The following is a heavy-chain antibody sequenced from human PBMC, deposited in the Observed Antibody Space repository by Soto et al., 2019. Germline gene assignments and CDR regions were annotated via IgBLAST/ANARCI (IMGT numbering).Heavy chain of an antibody. CDR1: GLAFRSYG. V-gene: IGHV3-33*06. CDR3: AKFRSVEEGFDI. D-gene: IGHD3-10*01. J-gene: IGHJ3*02. CDR2: IRYTGGNK. Sequence: GLAFRSYGMQCVRKAPGKGLEWVAVIRYTGGNKYYAHSVKGRFTISRDNPKNTLYLQMNSLRAEDTAVYYCAKFRSVEEGFDIRGKGTMVPVS.